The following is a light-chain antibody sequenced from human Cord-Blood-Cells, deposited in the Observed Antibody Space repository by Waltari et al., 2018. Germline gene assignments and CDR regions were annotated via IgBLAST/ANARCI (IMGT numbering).Light chain of an antibody. CDR3: QQSYSTPIT. CDR1: QSISSY. CDR2: AAS. V-gene: IGKV1-39*01. Sequence: DIQMTQSPSSLSASVGDRXXXTYRASQSISSYLNWYQQKPGKAPKLLIYAASSLQSGVPSRFSGSGSGTDFTLTISSLQPEDFATYYCQQSYSTPITFGQGTRLEIK. J-gene: IGKJ5*01.